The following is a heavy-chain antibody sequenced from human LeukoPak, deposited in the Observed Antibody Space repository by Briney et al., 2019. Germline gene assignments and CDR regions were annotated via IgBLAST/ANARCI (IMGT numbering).Heavy chain of an antibody. CDR3: ARTHRFLEWPDY. D-gene: IGHD3-3*01. V-gene: IGHV4-4*07. CDR1: GGSISIYY. Sequence: PSETLSLTCSFSGGSISIYYWSWIRQPAGKGLEWIGRIFTSGSTNYNPSLKNRVTMSIDTSKNQFSLKLSSVTAADTAVYYCARTHRFLEWPDYWGQGTLVTVSS. CDR2: IFTSGST. J-gene: IGHJ4*02.